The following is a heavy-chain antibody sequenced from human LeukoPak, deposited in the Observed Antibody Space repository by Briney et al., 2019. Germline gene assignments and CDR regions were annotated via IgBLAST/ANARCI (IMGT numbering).Heavy chain of an antibody. CDR3: TKETVVVPADDYFGP. J-gene: IGHJ5*02. CDR2: NHYSGRS. Sequence: SETPSFTCSVPGGSINGDYWCWIRHTPGKGLEWIGNNHYSGRSSYNPSLKSRVNISVDTSKNQFSLRLAAAAAADTAVYYCTKETVVVPADDYFGPWDQRILVIVSA. CDR1: GGSINGDY. V-gene: IGHV4-59*01. D-gene: IGHD2-21*01.